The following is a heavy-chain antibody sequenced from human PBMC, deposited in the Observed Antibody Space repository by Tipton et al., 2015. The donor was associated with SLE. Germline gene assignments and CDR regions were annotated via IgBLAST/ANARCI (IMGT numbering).Heavy chain of an antibody. J-gene: IGHJ4*02. CDR2: ITSSGRHTST. CDR3: ARTTEYDY. D-gene: IGHD1-14*01. V-gene: IGHV3-21*01. CDR1: GVAFSTYS. Sequence: SLRLSCVASGVAFSTYSMNWVRQAPGKGLEWVASITSSGRHTSTYYADSVEGRFSISRDNAKNTLYLQMNSLRVDDTALYYCARTTEYDYWGQGAQVTVSS.